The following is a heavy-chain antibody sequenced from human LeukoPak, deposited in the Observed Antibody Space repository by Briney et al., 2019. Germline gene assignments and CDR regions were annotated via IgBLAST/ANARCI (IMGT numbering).Heavy chain of an antibody. D-gene: IGHD1-26*01. CDR3: ANGSGSYGFDY. J-gene: IGHJ4*02. Sequence: GGSLRLSCAASGFTFSSYAMSWVRQAPGKGLEWVSTISGSGGSTYYADSVKGRFTIARDNSKNTLYLQMNSLRVEDTAVYYCANGSGSYGFDYWGQGALVTVSS. CDR2: ISGSGGST. V-gene: IGHV3-23*01. CDR1: GFTFSSYA.